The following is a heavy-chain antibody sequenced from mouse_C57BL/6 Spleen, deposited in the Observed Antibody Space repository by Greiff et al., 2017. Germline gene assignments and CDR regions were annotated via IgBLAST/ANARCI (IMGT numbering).Heavy chain of an antibody. J-gene: IGHJ3*01. CDR2: IYPRSGTT. CDR1: GYTFTSYG. D-gene: IGHD3-2*02. CDR3: ESETAQATAWFAY. Sequence: QVQLQQSGAELARPGASVKLSCKASGYTFTSYGISWVKQRTGQGLEWIGEIYPRSGTTYYNEKFKGKATLTAAKSSSTAYIEIHSLTSEDSAVYFCESETAQATAWFAYWGQGTLVTVSA. V-gene: IGHV1-81*01.